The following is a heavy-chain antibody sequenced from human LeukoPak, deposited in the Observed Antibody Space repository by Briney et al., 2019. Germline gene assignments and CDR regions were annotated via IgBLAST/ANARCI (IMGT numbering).Heavy chain of an antibody. Sequence: SETLSLTCTVSGYSISSGYYWGWIRQPPGMGLEWIGSIYHSGSTYYNPSLKSRVTISVDTSKNQFSLKLSSVTAADTAVYYCARVKNSAWGVDYWGQGTLVTVSS. CDR3: ARVKNSAWGVDY. V-gene: IGHV4-38-2*02. CDR1: GYSISSGYY. J-gene: IGHJ4*02. D-gene: IGHD3-16*01. CDR2: IYHSGST.